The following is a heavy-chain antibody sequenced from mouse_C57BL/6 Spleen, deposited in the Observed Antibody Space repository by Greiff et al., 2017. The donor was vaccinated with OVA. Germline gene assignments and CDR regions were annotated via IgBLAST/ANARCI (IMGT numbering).Heavy chain of an antibody. D-gene: IGHD1-1*01. J-gene: IGHJ3*01. V-gene: IGHV6-3*01. CDR3: TDSSYLAH. Sequence: EVKVEESGGGLVQPGGSMKLSCVASGFTFSNYWMNWVRQSPEKGLEWVAQIRLKSDNYATHYAESVKGRFTISRDDSKSSVYLQMNNLRAEDTGIYYCTDSSYLAHWGQGTLVTVSA. CDR2: IRLKSDNYAT. CDR1: GFTFSNYW.